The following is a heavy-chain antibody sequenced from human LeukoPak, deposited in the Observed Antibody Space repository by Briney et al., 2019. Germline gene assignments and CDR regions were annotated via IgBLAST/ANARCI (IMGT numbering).Heavy chain of an antibody. CDR3: ARVTSRLGWFDP. CDR1: GGSISSSSYY. CDR2: IYHSGST. J-gene: IGHJ5*02. Sequence: SETLSLTCTVSGGSISSSSYYWGWIRQPPGKGLEWIGSIYHSGSTYYNPSLKSRVTISVDTSKNQFSLKMRSVTAADTAVYYCARVTSRLGWFDPWGQGTLVTVSS. D-gene: IGHD1-14*01. V-gene: IGHV4-39*07.